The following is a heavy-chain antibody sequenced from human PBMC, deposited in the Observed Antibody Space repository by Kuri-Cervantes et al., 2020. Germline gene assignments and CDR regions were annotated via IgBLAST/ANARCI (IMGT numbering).Heavy chain of an antibody. J-gene: IGHJ4*02. CDR1: GYSISSGYY. V-gene: IGHV4-38-2*01. CDR3: ARHHYNFWSGYFPPYYFDY. D-gene: IGHD3-3*01. Sequence: SETLSLTCAVSGYSISSGYYWGWIRQPPGKGLEWIGSIYHSGSTYYNPSLKSRVTISVDTSKNQFSLKLSSVTAADTAVYYCARHHYNFWSGYFPPYYFDYWGQGTLVTVSS. CDR2: IYHSGST.